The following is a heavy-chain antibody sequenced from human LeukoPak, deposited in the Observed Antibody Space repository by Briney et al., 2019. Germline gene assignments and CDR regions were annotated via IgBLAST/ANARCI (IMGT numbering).Heavy chain of an antibody. CDR1: GYSISSGYY. CDR2: IYYSGST. V-gene: IGHV4-61*01. D-gene: IGHD3-22*01. J-gene: IGHJ4*02. CDR3: ARDRSSGYYYDY. Sequence: PSETLSLTCTVSGYSISSGYYWGWIRQPPGKGLEWIGYIYYSGSTNYNPSLKSRVTISVDTSKNQFSLKLSSVTAADTAVYYRARDRSSGYYYDYWGQGTLVTVSS.